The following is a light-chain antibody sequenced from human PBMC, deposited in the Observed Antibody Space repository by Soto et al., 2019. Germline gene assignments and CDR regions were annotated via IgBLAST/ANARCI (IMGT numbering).Light chain of an antibody. CDR2: VAS. Sequence: DIQMTQSPSFVSASVGDRVTITCRASQVISSWLAWYQQKPGKAPRLLIYVASTLQSGVPSRFSGNGSGTEFTLITSNLQPEDFATYYCQQAHSCPFLTFGGGTKVEMK. CDR3: QQAHSCPFLT. V-gene: IGKV1-12*01. J-gene: IGKJ4*01. CDR1: QVISSW.